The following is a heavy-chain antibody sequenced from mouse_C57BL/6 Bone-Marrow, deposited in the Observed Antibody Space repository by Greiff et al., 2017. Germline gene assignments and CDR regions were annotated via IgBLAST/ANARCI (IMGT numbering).Heavy chain of an antibody. CDR3: ARLRAYYSNLYAMDY. Sequence: EVQLVESGPELVKPGASVKISCKASGYTFTDYYMNWVKQSHGKSLEWIGDINPNNGGTSYNQKFKGKATLTVDKSSSTAYMELRSLTSEDSAVYYCARLRAYYSNLYAMDYWGQGTSVTVSS. J-gene: IGHJ4*01. CDR2: INPNNGGT. D-gene: IGHD2-5*01. V-gene: IGHV1-26*01. CDR1: GYTFTDYY.